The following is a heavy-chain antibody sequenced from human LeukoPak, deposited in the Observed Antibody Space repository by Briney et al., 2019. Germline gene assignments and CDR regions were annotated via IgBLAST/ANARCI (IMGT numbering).Heavy chain of an antibody. J-gene: IGHJ4*02. D-gene: IGHD4-23*01. CDR2: IYSGTRT. V-gene: IGHV3-66*02. CDR3: ARHWNTRSYGGVLYY. Sequence: PGGSLRLSCAASGFTVSSNYMSWVRQAPGKGLEWVSIIYSGTRTSYADSVKGRFTISRDNSKNTLYLQMNSLRTEDTAVYYCARHWNTRSYGGVLYYWGQGTLVTVSS. CDR1: GFTVSSNY.